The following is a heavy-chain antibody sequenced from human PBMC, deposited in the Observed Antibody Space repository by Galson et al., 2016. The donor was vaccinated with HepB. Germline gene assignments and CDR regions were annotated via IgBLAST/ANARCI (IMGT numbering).Heavy chain of an antibody. J-gene: IGHJ6*02. V-gene: IGHV3-23*01. Sequence: SLRLSCAASGFTFSNYAMSWVRQAPGKGLEWVSSLSGSADKSFYADSLKGRFTISRDNFNNNVFLQMNSLRAEDTAVYYCARRPGSGAAGYYHGMDVWGQGTTVIVSS. D-gene: IGHD6-25*01. CDR1: GFTFSNYA. CDR3: ARRPGSGAAGYYHGMDV. CDR2: LSGSADKS.